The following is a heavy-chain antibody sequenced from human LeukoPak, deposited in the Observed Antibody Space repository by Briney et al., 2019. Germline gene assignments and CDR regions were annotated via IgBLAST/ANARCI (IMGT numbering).Heavy chain of an antibody. J-gene: IGHJ4*02. V-gene: IGHV1-18*04. CDR3: ARVSSGWFPIDY. D-gene: IGHD6-19*01. CDR1: GYTFTGYY. Sequence: ASVKVSCKASGYTFTGYYMHWVRQAPGQGLEWMGWISAYNGNTNYAQKLQGRVTMTTDTSTSTAYMELRSLRSDDTAVYYCARVSSGWFPIDYWGQGTLVTVSS. CDR2: ISAYNGNT.